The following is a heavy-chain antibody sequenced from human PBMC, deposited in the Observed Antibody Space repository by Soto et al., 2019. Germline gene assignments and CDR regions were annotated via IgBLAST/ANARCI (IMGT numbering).Heavy chain of an antibody. CDR1: GGSFSGYY. CDR2: INHSGST. V-gene: IGHV4-34*01. CDR3: ARQFSRTIFGVVTRGYYFDY. Sequence: QVQLQQWGAGLLKPSETLSLTCAVYGGSFSGYYWSWIRQPPGKGLEWIGEINHSGSTNYNPSLKSRVTISVDTSKNQFSLKLSSVTAADTAVYYCARQFSRTIFGVVTRGYYFDYWGQGTLVTVSS. J-gene: IGHJ4*02. D-gene: IGHD3-3*01.